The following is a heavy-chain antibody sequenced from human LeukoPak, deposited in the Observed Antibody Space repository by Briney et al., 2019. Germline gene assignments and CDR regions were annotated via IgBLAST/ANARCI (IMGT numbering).Heavy chain of an antibody. V-gene: IGHV3-7*01. D-gene: IGHD3-10*01. Sequence: GGSLRLSCAASGFTFNKYWMSWVRQAPGKGLEWVANIKEDGSKRYSADSVGGRFTISRDNAKNSLYLQMNSLRAEDTAVYYCARDGPSMVRGVISYFDYWGQGTLVTVSS. CDR2: IKEDGSKR. J-gene: IGHJ4*02. CDR3: ARDGPSMVRGVISYFDY. CDR1: GFTFNKYW.